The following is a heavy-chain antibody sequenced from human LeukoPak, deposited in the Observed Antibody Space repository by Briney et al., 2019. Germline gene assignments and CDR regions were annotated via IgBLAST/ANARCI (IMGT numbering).Heavy chain of an antibody. D-gene: IGHD5-18*01. Sequence: ASVKVSCKASGYTFTGYYMHWVRQAPGQGLEWMGWINPNSGGTNYAQKFQGRVTMTRDTSISTAYMELSRLRSDDTAVYYCARGKGSCGFKYYFDYWGQGTLVTVSS. CDR2: INPNSGGT. V-gene: IGHV1-2*02. CDR3: ARGKGSCGFKYYFDY. CDR1: GYTFTGYY. J-gene: IGHJ4*02.